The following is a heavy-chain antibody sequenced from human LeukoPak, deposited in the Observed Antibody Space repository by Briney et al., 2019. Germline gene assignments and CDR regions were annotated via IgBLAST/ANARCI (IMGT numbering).Heavy chain of an antibody. J-gene: IGHJ4*02. D-gene: IGHD2-15*01. CDR2: INAGSGNT. V-gene: IGHV1-3*01. CDR3: ARDSGEYYFDY. CDR1: GYTFTSYA. Sequence: GASVTVSCKASGYTFTSYAMHWVRQAPGQRLEWMGWINAGSGNTKYSQNFQGRVTISRDTSASTAYMELNSLTSEDTAVYYCARDSGEYYFDYWGQGTLVTVSS.